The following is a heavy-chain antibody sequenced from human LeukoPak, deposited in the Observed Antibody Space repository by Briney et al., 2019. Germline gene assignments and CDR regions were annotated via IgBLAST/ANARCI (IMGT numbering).Heavy chain of an antibody. D-gene: IGHD1-14*01. CDR1: EFTVSSNY. Sequence: SGGSLRLSCAASEFTVSSNYMSWVPQAPGKGLEWVSSIYSGGSTYYADSVTGRFTISRDNSKNMVYLQMNSLRAEDTAVYFCARVRLDRSERNLDAFENWGQGTMVTVSS. CDR2: IYSGGST. CDR3: ARVRLDRSERNLDAFEN. V-gene: IGHV3-53*01. J-gene: IGHJ3*02.